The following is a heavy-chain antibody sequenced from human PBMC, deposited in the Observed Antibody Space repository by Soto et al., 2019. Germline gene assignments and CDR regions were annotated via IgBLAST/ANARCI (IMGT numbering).Heavy chain of an antibody. V-gene: IGHV1-69*13. CDR1: GGTFSSYA. J-gene: IGHJ6*02. Sequence: SVKVSCKASGGTFSSYAISWVRQAPGQGLEWMGGIIPIFGTANYAQKFQGRVTITADESTSTAYMELSSLRSDDTAVYYCARVSVSSWYDYYYGMDVWGQGTTVTVSS. D-gene: IGHD6-13*01. CDR3: ARVSVSSWYDYYYGMDV. CDR2: IIPIFGTA.